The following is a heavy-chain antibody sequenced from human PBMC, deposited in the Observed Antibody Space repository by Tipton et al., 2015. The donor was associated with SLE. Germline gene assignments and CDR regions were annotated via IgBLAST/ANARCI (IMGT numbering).Heavy chain of an antibody. V-gene: IGHV4-39*01. CDR1: GGSIHSRSYY. CDR2: IYYSGNT. D-gene: IGHD4-11*01. Sequence: TLSLTCTVSGGSIHSRSYYWGWIRPPPGKGLEWNGIIYYSGNTNYNPSLKSRVTISVDTSKNQFSLNLSSVTAADTSVYYCASTADYPNDYWGQGTLVTVSS. CDR3: ASTADYPNDY. J-gene: IGHJ4*02.